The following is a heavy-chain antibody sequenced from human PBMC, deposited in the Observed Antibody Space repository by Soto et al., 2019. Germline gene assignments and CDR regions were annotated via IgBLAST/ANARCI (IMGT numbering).Heavy chain of an antibody. Sequence: PGGSLRLSCVGSGFTFSTYRMNWVRQAPGKGLEWVSSITSGSTYIYYADSVKGRFTISRDNAKNSLYLQMNSLRAEDTAVYYCARAPPVDTAMLDYWGQGARVTVSS. D-gene: IGHD5-18*01. CDR1: GFTFSTYR. CDR2: ITSGSTYI. J-gene: IGHJ4*02. V-gene: IGHV3-21*01. CDR3: ARAPPVDTAMLDY.